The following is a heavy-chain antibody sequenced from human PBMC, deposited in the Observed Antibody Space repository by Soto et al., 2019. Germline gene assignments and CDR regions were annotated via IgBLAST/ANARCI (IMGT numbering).Heavy chain of an antibody. CDR1: GASFSSTSYY. Sequence: QVLHQESGPGLVKPSETLSLTCTVSGASFSSTSYYWGWIRQPPGKGLEWIGNIRYSWNTYYNPSLKSRVTVSLDTSKNQLSLKLTFVTAADTAVYYSVREHSDYDRYYFDYWGQGTLVTVSS. D-gene: IGHD4-4*01. J-gene: IGHJ4*02. V-gene: IGHV4-39*02. CDR2: IRYSWNT. CDR3: VREHSDYDRYYFDY.